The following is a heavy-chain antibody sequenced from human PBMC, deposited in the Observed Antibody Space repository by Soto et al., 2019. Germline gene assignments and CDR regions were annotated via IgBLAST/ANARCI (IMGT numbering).Heavy chain of an antibody. CDR3: ARSGHIFAGVF. CDR1: GASMNDYY. Sequence: PSETLSLTCTVSGASMNDYYGSWIRQTPGKGLEHIGYLHYSGSANYNPSLKSRVTISMDTSKNQFSLKLSSVTAADTAIYYCARSGHIFAGVFWGQGILVTVSS. D-gene: IGHD3-16*01. J-gene: IGHJ4*02. V-gene: IGHV4-59*01. CDR2: LHYSGSA.